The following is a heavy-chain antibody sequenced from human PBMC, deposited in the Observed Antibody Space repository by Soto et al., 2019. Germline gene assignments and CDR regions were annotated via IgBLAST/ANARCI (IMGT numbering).Heavy chain of an antibody. CDR2: IYYSGGT. J-gene: IGHJ5*02. CDR1: GAALSSGGYF. V-gene: IGHV4-61*08. D-gene: IGHD6-19*01. CDR3: TREQSDDNYFDP. Sequence: SETLSLTCAVSGAALSSGGYFYTWVRQPPGKGLEWLGCIYYSGGTNYNPSLKSRVTISLDKSKSQFSLRLISVTAADTAVYYCTREQSDDNYFDPWGQGTLVTVSS.